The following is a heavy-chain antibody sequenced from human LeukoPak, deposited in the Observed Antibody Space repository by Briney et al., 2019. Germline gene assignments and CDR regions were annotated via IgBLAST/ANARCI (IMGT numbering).Heavy chain of an antibody. CDR2: ISNSGSHT. V-gene: IGHV3-21*01. Sequence: GGSLRLSCAASGFSFSTYSLNWVRQAPGKGLEWVACISNSGSHTFYADSVKGRFTISRDNAKNSLYLQMNSLRAEDTAVYYCAELGITMIGGVWGKGTTVTISS. CDR3: AELGITMIGGV. CDR1: GFSFSTYS. D-gene: IGHD3-10*02. J-gene: IGHJ6*04.